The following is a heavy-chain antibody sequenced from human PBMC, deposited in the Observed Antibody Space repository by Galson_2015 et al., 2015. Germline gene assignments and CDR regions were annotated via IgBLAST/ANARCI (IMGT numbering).Heavy chain of an antibody. Sequence: ATLSLTCTVSGGSISSSSYYWGWIRQPPGKGLEWIGSIYYSGSTYYNPSLKSRVTISVDTSKNQFSLKLSSVTAADTAVYYCARRGKLLWFGEFAFDIWGQGTMVTVSS. J-gene: IGHJ3*02. CDR1: GGSISSSSYY. D-gene: IGHD3-10*01. CDR3: ARRGKLLWFGEFAFDI. V-gene: IGHV4-39*01. CDR2: IYYSGST.